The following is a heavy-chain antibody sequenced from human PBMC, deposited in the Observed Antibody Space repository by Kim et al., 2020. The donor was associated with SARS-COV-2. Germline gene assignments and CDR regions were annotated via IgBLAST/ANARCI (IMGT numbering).Heavy chain of an antibody. Sequence: SGPTLVNPTQTLTLTCTFSGFSLSASGVGVDWLRQPPGKALEWLAVVHWDDDKRYNPSLNNRLTITKDTSKNQVVLTMTNMAPVDTATYYCARSAGEVLWFGELRPFPSWGQGLLVTVSS. D-gene: IGHD3-10*01. CDR1: GFSLSASGVG. CDR3: ARSAGEVLWFGELRPFPS. V-gene: IGHV2-5*02. CDR2: VHWDDDK. J-gene: IGHJ5*02.